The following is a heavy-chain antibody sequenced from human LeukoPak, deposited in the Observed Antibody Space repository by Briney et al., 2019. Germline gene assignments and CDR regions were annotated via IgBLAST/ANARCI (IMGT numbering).Heavy chain of an antibody. V-gene: IGHV4-39*01. D-gene: IGHD5-18*01. CDR1: GGSISSSSYY. CDR3: ARHWVTAMVTMGAFDI. CDR2: IYYSGST. Sequence: SETLSLTCTVSGGSISSSSYYWGWTRQPPGKGLEWIGSIYYSGSTYYNPSLKSRVTISVDTSKNQFSLKLSSVTAADTAVYYCARHWVTAMVTMGAFDIWGQGTMVTVSS. J-gene: IGHJ3*02.